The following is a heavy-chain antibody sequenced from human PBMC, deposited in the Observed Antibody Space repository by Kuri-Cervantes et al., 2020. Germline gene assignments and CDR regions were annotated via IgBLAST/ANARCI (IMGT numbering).Heavy chain of an antibody. Sequence: GESLKISCAASGFTVSSTYMSWVRQAPGKGLESISLIYSGAGTYFADSVKGRFSISRHNSRNTLYLQMDSLRAEDTAVYYCARVTRYLYYYYYMDVWGKGTTVTVSS. V-gene: IGHV3-53*01. CDR3: ARVTRYLYYYYYMDV. CDR1: GFTVSSTY. J-gene: IGHJ6*03. D-gene: IGHD1-1*01. CDR2: IYSGAGT.